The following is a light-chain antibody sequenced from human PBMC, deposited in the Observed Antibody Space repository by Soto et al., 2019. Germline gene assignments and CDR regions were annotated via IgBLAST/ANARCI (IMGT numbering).Light chain of an antibody. V-gene: IGKV3-15*01. J-gene: IGKJ1*01. CDR1: QSISRT. CDR3: QQYNNWPRT. Sequence: EIVLTQSPDTRSVSPGERATLSFRASQSISRTLAWYQQKSGQPPRLLIYDASTRATAVPARFTASGSGTEFTLTISSLQSEDFAVYYCQQYNNWPRTFGQGTKVDIK. CDR2: DAS.